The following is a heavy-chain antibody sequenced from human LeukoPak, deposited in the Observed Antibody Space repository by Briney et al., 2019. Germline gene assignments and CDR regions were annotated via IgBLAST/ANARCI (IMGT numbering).Heavy chain of an antibody. V-gene: IGHV4-39*07. J-gene: IGHJ4*02. CDR2: IYYSGST. CDR3: ARGPTVRYFDY. CDR1: GGSISSSTYY. D-gene: IGHD4-11*01. Sequence: SETLSLTCTVSGGSISSSTYYWGWIRQPPGKGLEWIGTIYYSGSTYYNPSLKSRVTISVDTSKNQFSLKLSSVTAADTAVYYCARGPTVRYFDYWGQGTLVTVSS.